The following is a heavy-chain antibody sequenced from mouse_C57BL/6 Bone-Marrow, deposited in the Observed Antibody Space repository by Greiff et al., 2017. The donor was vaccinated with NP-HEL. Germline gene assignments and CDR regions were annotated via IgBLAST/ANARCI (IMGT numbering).Heavy chain of an antibody. CDR2: ISSGSSTI. J-gene: IGHJ1*03. V-gene: IGHV5-17*01. CDR1: GFTFSDYG. D-gene: IGHD1-1*01. CDR3: ASGFGSSSAFDV. Sequence: EVMLVESGGGLVKPGGSLKLSCAASGFTFSDYGMHWVRQAPEKGLEWVAYISSGSSTIYYADTVKGRFTISRDNAKNTLFLQMTSLRSEDTAMYYCASGFGSSSAFDVWGTGTTVTVSS.